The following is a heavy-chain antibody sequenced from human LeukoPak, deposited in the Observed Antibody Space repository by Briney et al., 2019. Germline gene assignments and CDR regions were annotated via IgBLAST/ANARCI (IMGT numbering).Heavy chain of an antibody. CDR3: ARGLGGDFWSGYYRSGWFDP. CDR2: INHSGST. Sequence: PSGTLSPTCAVYGGSFSGYYWSWIRQPPGKGLEWIGEINHSGSTNYNPSLKSRVTISVDTSKNQFSLKLSSVTAADTAVYYCARGLGGDFWSGYYRSGWFDPWGQGTLVTVSS. J-gene: IGHJ5*02. D-gene: IGHD3-3*01. CDR1: GGSFSGYY. V-gene: IGHV4-34*01.